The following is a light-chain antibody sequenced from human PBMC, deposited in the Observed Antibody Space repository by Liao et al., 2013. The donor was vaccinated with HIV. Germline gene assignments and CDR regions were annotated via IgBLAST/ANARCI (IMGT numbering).Light chain of an antibody. CDR2: QDT. CDR1: KLGDKY. Sequence: SYELTQPPSVSVSPGQTATITCSGDKLGDKYASWYQQKAGLSPVLVIYQDTKRPSGIPERFSGSNSGNTATLTISGTQAMDEADYYCQAWDSSTMVFGGGTKLTVL. V-gene: IGLV3-1*01. CDR3: QAWDSSTMV. J-gene: IGLJ2*01.